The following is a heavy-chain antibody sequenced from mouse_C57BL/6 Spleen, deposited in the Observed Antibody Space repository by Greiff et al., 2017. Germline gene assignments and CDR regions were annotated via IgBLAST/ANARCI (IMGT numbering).Heavy chain of an antibody. CDR1: GYTFSSYA. CDR2: ISSGGDYT. V-gene: IGHV5-9-1*02. Sequence: DVKLVESGAGLVKPGGSLKLSCAASGYTFSSYAMSWVRQTPEQRLEWVAYISSGGDYTYYADTVKGRFTISSDNACNTLYLQMSSLKSEVSAMYYCTRGGYDDVPFAYWGQGTLVTVSA. J-gene: IGHJ3*01. D-gene: IGHD2-2*01. CDR3: TRGGYDDVPFAY.